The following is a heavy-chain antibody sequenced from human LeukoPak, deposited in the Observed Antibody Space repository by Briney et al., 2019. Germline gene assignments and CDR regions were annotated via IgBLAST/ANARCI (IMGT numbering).Heavy chain of an antibody. CDR1: GYNFPSYW. Sequence: GASLKISCKGSGYNFPSYWIGWVRQMPGKGLEWKGIMYPADSDIRYSPSFQGQVTISADKSISSAYLQWSSLKASDTAMYYCARVGATVTIDYYYYGLDVWGQGTTVTVSS. J-gene: IGHJ6*02. D-gene: IGHD4-11*01. CDR2: MYPADSDI. V-gene: IGHV5-51*01. CDR3: ARVGATVTIDYYYYGLDV.